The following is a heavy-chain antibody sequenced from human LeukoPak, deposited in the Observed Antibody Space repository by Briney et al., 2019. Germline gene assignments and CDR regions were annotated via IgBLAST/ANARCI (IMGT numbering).Heavy chain of an antibody. J-gene: IGHJ4*02. D-gene: IGHD4-4*01. CDR3: ASMDYSKGYFDY. V-gene: IGHV3-30*03. CDR1: GFTFSSYG. Sequence: GRSLRLSCAASGFTFSSYGMHWVRQAPGKGLEWVAVISYDGSNKYYADSVKGRFTISRDNSKNTLYLQMNSLRAEDTAVYYCASMDYSKGYFDYWGQGTLVTVSS. CDR2: ISYDGSNK.